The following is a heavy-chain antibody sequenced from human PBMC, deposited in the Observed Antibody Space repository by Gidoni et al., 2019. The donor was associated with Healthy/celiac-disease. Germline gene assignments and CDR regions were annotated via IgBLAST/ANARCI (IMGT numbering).Heavy chain of an antibody. CDR2: ISSSSSYI. Sequence: EVQLVESGGGLVKPGGSLRLSCAASGFTFSSYSMNWVRQAPGKGLEWVSSISSSSSYIYYADSVKGRFTIARDNAKNSLYLQMNSLRAEDTAVYYCARDEGLAEAFDIWGQGTMVTVSS. CDR3: ARDEGLAEAFDI. J-gene: IGHJ3*02. CDR1: GFTFSSYS. V-gene: IGHV3-21*01. D-gene: IGHD6-19*01.